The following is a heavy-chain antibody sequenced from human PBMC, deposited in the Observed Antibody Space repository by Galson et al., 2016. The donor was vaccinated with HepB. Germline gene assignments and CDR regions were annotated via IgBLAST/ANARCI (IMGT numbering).Heavy chain of an antibody. V-gene: IGHV3-64*04. D-gene: IGHD3-9*01. Sequence: SLRLSCEASGFAFSKYPAHWVRQPPGKGLQSVSLITNEGHSTYYADSVKGRFTISRDNSKNILFLHMAGLRVEDTAVYYCVTPSPVYFGDAGHYNFGMDVWGQGTTVTVSS. CDR1: GFAFSKYP. CDR3: VTPSPVYFGDAGHYNFGMDV. CDR2: ITNEGHST. J-gene: IGHJ6*02.